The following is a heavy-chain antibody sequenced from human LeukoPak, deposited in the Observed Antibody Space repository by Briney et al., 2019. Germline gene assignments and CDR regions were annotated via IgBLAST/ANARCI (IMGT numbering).Heavy chain of an antibody. D-gene: IGHD2-15*01. CDR3: ARAPPIWYRAARRAGYFDY. CDR1: GFTFSNYG. V-gene: IGHV3-66*01. Sequence: GGTLRLSCAASGFTFSNYGMAWVRQAPGKGLEWVSVIYSGGSTYHADSVKGRFTISRDNSKNTLYLQMNSLRAEDTAVYYCARAPPIWYRAARRAGYFDYWGQGTLVTVSS. CDR2: IYSGGST. J-gene: IGHJ4*02.